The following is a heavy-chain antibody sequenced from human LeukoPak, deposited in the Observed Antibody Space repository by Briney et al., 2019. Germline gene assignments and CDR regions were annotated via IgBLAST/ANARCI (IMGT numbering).Heavy chain of an antibody. CDR3: ARVAGSIDY. D-gene: IGHD1-26*01. CDR2: MNLKSGYT. V-gene: IGHV1-8*03. Sequence: GASVTVSCKASGYSFTTYDINGVRQASGQGLEWMGWMNLKSGYTGYAQKFQGRVTITRDTSTSTVYMELSSLRSEDTAVYYCARVAGSIDYWGQGTLVTVSS. CDR1: GYSFTTYD. J-gene: IGHJ4*02.